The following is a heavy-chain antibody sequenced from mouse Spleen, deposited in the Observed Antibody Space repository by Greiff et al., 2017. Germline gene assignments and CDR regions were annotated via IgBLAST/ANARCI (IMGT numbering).Heavy chain of an antibody. CDR1: GFTFSSYA. D-gene: IGHD4-1*01. Sequence: EVQLVESGGGLVKPGGSLKLSCAASGFTFSSYAMSWVRQTPEKRLEWVATISSGGSYTYYPDSVKGRFTISRDNAKNTLYLQMSSLRSEDTAMYYCATPPGYYYAMDYWGQGTSVTVSS. CDR2: ISSGGSYT. CDR3: ATPPGYYYAMDY. J-gene: IGHJ4*01. V-gene: IGHV5-9-3*01.